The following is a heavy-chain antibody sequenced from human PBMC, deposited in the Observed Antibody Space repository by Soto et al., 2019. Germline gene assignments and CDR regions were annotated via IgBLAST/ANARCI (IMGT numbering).Heavy chain of an antibody. D-gene: IGHD1-20*01. J-gene: IGHJ5*02. Sequence: QVQLVESGGGVVQPGRSLRLSCAASGFTFSSYGMHWVRQAPGKGLEWVAVIWYDGSNKYYADSVKGRFTISRDNSKNTLYLLMNSLRAEDTAVYYCARGHNWNLGWFDPWGQGTLVTVSS. CDR3: ARGHNWNLGWFDP. V-gene: IGHV3-33*01. CDR1: GFTFSSYG. CDR2: IWYDGSNK.